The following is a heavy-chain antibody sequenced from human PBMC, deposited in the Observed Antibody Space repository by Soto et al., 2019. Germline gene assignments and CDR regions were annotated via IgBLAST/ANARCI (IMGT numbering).Heavy chain of an antibody. CDR2: ISGSGGST. CDR3: AKEPGSSDYEEGWFDP. V-gene: IGHV3-23*01. CDR1: GFTFSSYA. J-gene: IGHJ5*02. Sequence: EVQLLESGGGLVQPGGSLRLSCAASGFTFSSYAMSWVRQAPGKGLEWVSAISGSGGSTYYADSVKGRFTISRDNSKNTLYLQMNSLRAEDTAVYYCAKEPGSSDYEEGWFDPWGQGTLVTVSS. D-gene: IGHD5-12*01.